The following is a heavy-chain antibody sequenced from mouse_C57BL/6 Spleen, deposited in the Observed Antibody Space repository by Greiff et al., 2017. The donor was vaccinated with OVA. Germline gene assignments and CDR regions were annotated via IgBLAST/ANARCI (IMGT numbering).Heavy chain of an antibody. J-gene: IGHJ2*01. Sequence: QVQLQQPGAELVKPGASVKLSCKASGYTFTSYWMHWVKQRPGRGLEWIGRIYPDSGGTKYNEKFKSKATLTVDTPSSTAYMQLSSLTSEDSAVYYCARRSELSLDYWGQGTTLTVSS. CDR3: ARRSELSLDY. CDR1: GYTFTSYW. CDR2: IYPDSGGT. V-gene: IGHV1-72*01.